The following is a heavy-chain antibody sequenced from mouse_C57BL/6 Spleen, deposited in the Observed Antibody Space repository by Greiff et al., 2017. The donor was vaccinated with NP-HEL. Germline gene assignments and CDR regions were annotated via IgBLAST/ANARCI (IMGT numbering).Heavy chain of an antibody. D-gene: IGHD4-1*01. Sequence: DVHLVESGGGLVKPGGSLKLSCAASGFTFSSYTMSWVRQTPEKRLEWVATISGGGGNTYYPDSVKGRFTISRDNAKNTLYLQMSSLRSEDTALYYCARGNWDYFDYWGQGTTLTVSS. CDR1: GFTFSSYT. J-gene: IGHJ2*01. CDR2: ISGGGGNT. V-gene: IGHV5-9*01. CDR3: ARGNWDYFDY.